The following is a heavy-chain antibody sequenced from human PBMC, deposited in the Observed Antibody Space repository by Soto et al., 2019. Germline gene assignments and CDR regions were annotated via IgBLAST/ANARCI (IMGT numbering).Heavy chain of an antibody. V-gene: IGHV3-30*18. Sequence: QVQLVESGGGVVQPGRSLRLSCAASGFTFSSYGMHWVRQPPGKGLEWVAVISYDGSNKYYADSVKGRFTISRDNSKNSLYLHMNSRRAEDTDVYYCAKDRGDGYNPVYYYYGMDVWGQGTTVTFSS. CDR1: GFTFSSYG. CDR2: ISYDGSNK. CDR3: AKDRGDGYNPVYYYYGMDV. D-gene: IGHD5-12*01. J-gene: IGHJ6*02.